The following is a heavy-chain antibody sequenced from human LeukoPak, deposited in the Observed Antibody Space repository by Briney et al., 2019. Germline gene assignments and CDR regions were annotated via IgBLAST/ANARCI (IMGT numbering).Heavy chain of an antibody. V-gene: IGHV3-30*18. J-gene: IGHJ4*02. CDR1: GFTFSSYG. CDR2: ISYDGSNK. D-gene: IGHD3-3*01. CDR3: AKPLFYSGYTFDY. Sequence: PGGSLRLSCAAPGFTFSSYGMHWVRQAPGKGLEWVAVISYDGSNKYYADSVKGRFTISRDNSKNTLYLQMNSLRAEDTAVYYCAKPLFYSGYTFDYWGQGTLVTVSS.